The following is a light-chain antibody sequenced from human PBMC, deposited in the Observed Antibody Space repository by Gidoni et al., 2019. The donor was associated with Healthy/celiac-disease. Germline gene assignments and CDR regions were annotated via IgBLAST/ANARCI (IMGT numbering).Light chain of an antibody. V-gene: IGKV3-15*01. J-gene: IGKJ1*01. Sequence: EIVMTQSPATLAVSPGERATLSCRASQGVSSNLAWYQQKPGQAPRLLIYGASTRATGIPARFSGSGCGEEFTLTISSLQYEDFAVYYWQQYNSWPRTFGQGTKVEIK. CDR2: GAS. CDR3: QQYNSWPRT. CDR1: QGVSSN.